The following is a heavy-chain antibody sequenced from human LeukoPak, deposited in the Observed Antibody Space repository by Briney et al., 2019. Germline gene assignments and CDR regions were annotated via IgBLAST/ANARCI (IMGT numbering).Heavy chain of an antibody. D-gene: IGHD4-23*01. V-gene: IGHV3-72*01. CDR3: ARDLDYGGNSDAFDI. CDR1: GFTFSDHY. Sequence: GGSLRLSCAASGFTFSDHYMDWVRQAPGKGLELVGRSRNKANSYTTEYAASVKGRFTISRDDSKNSLYLQMNSLKTEDTAVYYCARDLDYGGNSDAFDIWGPGTTVTVSS. CDR2: SRNKANSYTT. J-gene: IGHJ3*02.